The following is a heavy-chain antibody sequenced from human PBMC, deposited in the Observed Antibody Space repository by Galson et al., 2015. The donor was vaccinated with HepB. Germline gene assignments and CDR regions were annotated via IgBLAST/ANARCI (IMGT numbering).Heavy chain of an antibody. D-gene: IGHD1-14*01. V-gene: IGHV1-3*01. J-gene: IGHJ5*02. CDR2: INAGNGNT. CDR3: AIDHASAFGFDP. Sequence: SVKVSCKASGYTFTSYALHWVRQAPGQRLEWMGWINAGNGNTKYSQKFQGRVTITRDTSASTAYMELSSLRSEDTAVYYCAIDHASAFGFDPWGQGTLVTVSS. CDR1: GYTFTSYA.